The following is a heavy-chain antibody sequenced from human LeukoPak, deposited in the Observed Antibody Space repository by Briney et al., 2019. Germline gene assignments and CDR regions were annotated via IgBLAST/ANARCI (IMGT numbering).Heavy chain of an antibody. Sequence: GRSLRLFGAASGFAFRSNSMNWVRQDPGKGLEWVSSISSSSSYIYYADSVKGRFTISRDNAKNSLYLQMNSLRAEDTAVYYCARLTNYYDSSGYSNPFDYWGQGTLVTVSS. CDR1: GFAFRSNS. V-gene: IGHV3-21*01. CDR2: ISSSSSYI. D-gene: IGHD3-22*01. J-gene: IGHJ4*02. CDR3: ARLTNYYDSSGYSNPFDY.